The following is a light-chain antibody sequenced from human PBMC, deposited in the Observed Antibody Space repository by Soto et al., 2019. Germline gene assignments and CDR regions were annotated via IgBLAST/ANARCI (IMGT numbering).Light chain of an antibody. J-gene: IGLJ2*01. CDR3: CSYAGSYTFPV. CDR1: SSDVDGYNY. V-gene: IGLV2-11*01. Sequence: QSALTQPRSVSGSPGQSVTISCTGTSSDVDGYNYVSWYQQHPGKAPKLMIYDVSKRPSGVPDRFSGSKSGNTASLTISGLQAEDEADYYCCSYAGSYTFPVFGGGTKLTVL. CDR2: DVS.